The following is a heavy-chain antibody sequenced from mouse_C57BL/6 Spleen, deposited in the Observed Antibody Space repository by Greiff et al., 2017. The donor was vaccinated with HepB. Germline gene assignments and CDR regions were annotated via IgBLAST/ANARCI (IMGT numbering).Heavy chain of an antibody. CDR2: INPYNGGT. D-gene: IGHD1-1*01. Sequence: EVQLQQSGPVLVKPGASVKMSCKASGYTFTDYYMNWVKQSHGKSLEWIGVINPYNGGTSYNQKFKGKATLTVDKSSSTAYMELNSLTSEDSAVYYCATGHYGSSSFAYWGQGTLVTVSA. V-gene: IGHV1-19*01. CDR3: ATGHYGSSSFAY. J-gene: IGHJ3*01. CDR1: GYTFTDYY.